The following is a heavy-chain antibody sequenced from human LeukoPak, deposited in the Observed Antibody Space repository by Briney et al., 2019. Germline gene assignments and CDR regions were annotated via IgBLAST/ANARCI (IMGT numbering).Heavy chain of an antibody. V-gene: IGHV3-74*01. CDR2: IYNDGSRT. D-gene: IGHD3-10*01. J-gene: IGHJ3*02. Sequence: GGSLRLSCAASGFPFSSYWMHWVRQAPGKGLLWVSRIYNDGSRTTYADSVKGRFTISGDNAKNTLFLQMNSLTAEDTAVYYCARSGAGGAFDMWGRGTMVTVPS. CDR1: GFPFSSYW. CDR3: ARSGAGGAFDM.